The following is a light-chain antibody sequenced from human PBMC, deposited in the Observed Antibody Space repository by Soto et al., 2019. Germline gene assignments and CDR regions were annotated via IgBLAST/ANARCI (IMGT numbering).Light chain of an antibody. CDR1: SSDVGGYNY. Sequence: QSALTQPRSVSGSPGQSVTISCTGTSSDVGGYNYVSWYQQHPGKAPKLLIYSNNQRPSGVPDRFSGSKSDTSASLAISGLRSEDEADYYCSAWDESLNSVVFGGGTKLTVL. V-gene: IGLV2-11*01. CDR3: SAWDESLNSVV. J-gene: IGLJ2*01. CDR2: SNN.